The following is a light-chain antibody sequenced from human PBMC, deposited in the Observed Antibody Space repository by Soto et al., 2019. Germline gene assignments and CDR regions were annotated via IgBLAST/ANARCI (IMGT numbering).Light chain of an antibody. Sequence: DIQITQSPSTLSASVGDRVTITCRASQSISSWFAWYQQKPGKAPKLLIYDASSLESGVPSRFSAGGSGTEFTITISSLQPDDFATYYCQQYNSYWTFGQGTKVDIK. J-gene: IGKJ1*01. CDR2: DAS. CDR3: QQYNSYWT. CDR1: QSISSW. V-gene: IGKV1-5*01.